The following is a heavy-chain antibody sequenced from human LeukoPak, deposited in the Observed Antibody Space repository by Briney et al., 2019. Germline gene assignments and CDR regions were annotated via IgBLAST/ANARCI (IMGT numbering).Heavy chain of an antibody. CDR2: IYTSGST. CDR1: GGSISSGSYY. J-gene: IGHJ3*02. CDR3: ARTYYYDSSGYGGAFDI. Sequence: SQTLSLTCTVSGGSISSGSYYWSWIRQPARKELEWIGRIYTSGSTNYNPSLKSRVTTSVDTSKNQFSLKLSSVTAADTAVYYCARTYYYDSSGYGGAFDIWGQGTMVTVSS. V-gene: IGHV4-61*02. D-gene: IGHD3-22*01.